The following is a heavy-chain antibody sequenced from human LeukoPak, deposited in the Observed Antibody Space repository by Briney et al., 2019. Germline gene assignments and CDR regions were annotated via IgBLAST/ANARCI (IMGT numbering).Heavy chain of an antibody. CDR2: INVNGGAM. CDR1: GFSFKDYY. D-gene: IGHD6-13*01. CDR3: ARGPRILAAGSYFFDY. Sequence: GGSLRLSCAASGFSFKDYYYSWIRQAPGKGLEWVSFINVNGGAMYYVDFVKGRFTISRENAQNSVYLEMNSLRDEDTAVYYCARGPRILAAGSYFFDYWGQGSLVTVSS. J-gene: IGHJ4*02. V-gene: IGHV3-11*01.